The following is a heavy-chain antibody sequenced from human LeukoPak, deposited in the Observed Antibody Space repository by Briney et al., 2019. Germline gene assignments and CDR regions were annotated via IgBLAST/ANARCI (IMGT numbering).Heavy chain of an antibody. V-gene: IGHV3-23*01. CDR2: ISGSGVST. Sequence: GGSLRLSCAASGFTFSDYAMSWVRQAPEKGLEWVSAISGSGVSTSFSDYYLDSVKGRLTISRDNSKNTLYLQMSSLRAEDTAVYYCAKDLSGSHFNRDAFDVWGQGTMVTVSS. CDR1: GFTFSDYA. D-gene: IGHD1-26*01. CDR3: AKDLSGSHFNRDAFDV. J-gene: IGHJ3*01.